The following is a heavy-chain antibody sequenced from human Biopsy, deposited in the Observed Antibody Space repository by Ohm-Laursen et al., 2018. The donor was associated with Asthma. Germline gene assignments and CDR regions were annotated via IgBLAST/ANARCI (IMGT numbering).Heavy chain of an antibody. D-gene: IGHD1-26*01. J-gene: IGHJ3*02. CDR2: IYKSGQV. CDR1: GGSISSNFYY. Sequence: SETLSLTCTVSGGSISSNFYYWGWIRQPPGKGLEWIGNIYKSGQVYYNLSLKSRVTISVDTSKNQFSLQLRSVTAADTAVYYCARQKLVAAKGPFDMWGQGTMVIVSS. CDR3: ARQKLVAAKGPFDM. V-gene: IGHV4-39*01.